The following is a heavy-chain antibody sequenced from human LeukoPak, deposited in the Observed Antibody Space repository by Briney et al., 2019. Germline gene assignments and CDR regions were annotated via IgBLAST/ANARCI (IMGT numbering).Heavy chain of an antibody. Sequence: SETLSLTCTVSGGSISSYYWSWIRQPPGKGLQWIGYIYYSWSTNYNPSLKSRVTISVDTSKNQFSLKLSSVTAADTAVYYCARGAVIAAADEYYYGMDVWGQGTTVTVSS. CDR3: ARGAVIAAADEYYYGMDV. CDR2: IYYSWST. CDR1: GGSISSYY. J-gene: IGHJ6*02. V-gene: IGHV4-59*01. D-gene: IGHD6-13*01.